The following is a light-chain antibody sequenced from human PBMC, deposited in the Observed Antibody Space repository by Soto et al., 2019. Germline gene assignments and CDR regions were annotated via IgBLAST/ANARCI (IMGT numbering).Light chain of an antibody. CDR2: NVT. V-gene: IGLV2-23*02. Sequence: QSALTQPASVSGSPGQSITISCSGNTVSYQLVSWYQQQPGKAPKLILYNVTRRPSGVSNRFSGFKSGTTASLKITGLQAEDEADYYCCSFVGVTNDVFGNGTKRTVL. CDR3: CSFVGVTNDV. CDR1: GNTVSYQL. J-gene: IGLJ1*01.